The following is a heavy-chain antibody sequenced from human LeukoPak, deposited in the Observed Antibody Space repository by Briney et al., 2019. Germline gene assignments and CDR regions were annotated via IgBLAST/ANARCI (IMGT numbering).Heavy chain of an antibody. Sequence: GASVKVSCKASGYTFTSYGISWMRQAPGQGLEWMGWISAYNAKTVFAQKFQDRLTMTTDTSTSTAYMELRSLRSDDTAVYYCARDPQLPIVGATILDYWGQGTLVTVSS. J-gene: IGHJ4*02. CDR3: ARDPQLPIVGATILDY. CDR2: ISAYNAKT. V-gene: IGHV1-18*01. CDR1: GYTFTSYG. D-gene: IGHD1-26*01.